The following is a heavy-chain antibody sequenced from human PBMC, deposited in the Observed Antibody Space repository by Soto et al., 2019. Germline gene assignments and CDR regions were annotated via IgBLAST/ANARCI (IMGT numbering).Heavy chain of an antibody. CDR3: AKEDLIPPSNWYFDL. V-gene: IGHV3-30*18. J-gene: IGHJ2*01. CDR1: GFTFSSYG. Sequence: QVQLVESGGGVVQPGRSLRLSCAASGFTFSSYGMHWVRQAPGKGLEWVAVISYDGSNKYYADSVKSRFTISRDNSKNTLYLQMNSLRAEGTAVYYCAKEDLIPPSNWYFDLWGRGTLVTVSS. CDR2: ISYDGSNK.